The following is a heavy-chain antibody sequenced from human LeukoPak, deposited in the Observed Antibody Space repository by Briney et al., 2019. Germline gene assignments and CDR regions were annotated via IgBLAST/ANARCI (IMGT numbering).Heavy chain of an antibody. D-gene: IGHD3-22*01. V-gene: IGHV3-30*02. CDR3: AKEEDYYDSSGPPPRVDFDY. CDR1: GFTFSSYG. J-gene: IGHJ4*02. Sequence: HPGGSLRLSCAASGFTFSSYGMHWVRQAPGKGLEWVAFIRYDGSNKYYAGSVKGRFTISRDNSKNTLYLQMNSLRAEDTAVYYCAKEEDYYDSSGPPPRVDFDYWGQGTLVTVSS. CDR2: IRYDGSNK.